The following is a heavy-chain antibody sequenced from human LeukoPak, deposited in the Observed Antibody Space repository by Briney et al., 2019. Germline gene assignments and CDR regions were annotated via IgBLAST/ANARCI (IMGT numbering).Heavy chain of an antibody. CDR3: AREGDDILTGYGPWDY. Sequence: GASVTVSCKASGYTFTSYYMHWVRQAPGQGLEWMGIINPSGGSTSYAQKFQGRVTMTRDTSTSTVYMELSSLRSEDTAVYYCAREGDDILTGYGPWDYWGQGTLVTVSS. V-gene: IGHV1-46*01. CDR1: GYTFTSYY. CDR2: INPSGGST. D-gene: IGHD3-9*01. J-gene: IGHJ4*02.